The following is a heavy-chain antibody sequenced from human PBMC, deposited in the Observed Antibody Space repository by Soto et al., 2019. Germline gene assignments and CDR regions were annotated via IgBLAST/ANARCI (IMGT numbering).Heavy chain of an antibody. CDR2: IYYTGIT. CDR1: GGSISRDSYY. J-gene: IGHJ4*02. Sequence: QVQLQESGPGLVKPSQTLSLACSVSGGSISRDSYYWTWIRQHPGKGLEWIGYIYYTGITHYSPSLRTRVTISVDTSNSQFSLNLNSVPAADTAVYYSATGTSSCFESWGQGTLVTVSS. CDR3: ATGTSSCFES. D-gene: IGHD6-13*01. V-gene: IGHV4-31*03.